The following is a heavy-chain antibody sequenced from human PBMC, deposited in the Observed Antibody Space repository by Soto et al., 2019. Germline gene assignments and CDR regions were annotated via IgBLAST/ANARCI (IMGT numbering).Heavy chain of an antibody. Sequence: SEPLSLTCTVSGGSISSGGYYWSWIRQHPGKGLEWIGYIYYSGSTYYNPSLKSRVTISVDTSKNQFSLKLSSVTAADTAVYYCARDQIAVATYYYYGMDVWGQGTTVTVSS. D-gene: IGHD6-19*01. CDR1: GGSISSGGYY. CDR2: IYYSGST. V-gene: IGHV4-31*03. CDR3: ARDQIAVATYYYYGMDV. J-gene: IGHJ6*02.